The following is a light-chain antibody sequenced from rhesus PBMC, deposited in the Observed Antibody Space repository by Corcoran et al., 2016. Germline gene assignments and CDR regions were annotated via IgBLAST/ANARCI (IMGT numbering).Light chain of an antibody. J-gene: IGKJ4*01. V-gene: IGKV1-38*01. CDR2: DAS. CDR1: QGMNNY. Sequence: DIQLTQSPSSLSASVGDRVTITCRASQGMNNYLAWYQQKSGKAPKLLIYDASNLESGVPSRFSGSRSGTEFSLTISTLQPEDFATYYCQQRKSYPLTFGGGTKVEIK. CDR3: QQRKSYPLT.